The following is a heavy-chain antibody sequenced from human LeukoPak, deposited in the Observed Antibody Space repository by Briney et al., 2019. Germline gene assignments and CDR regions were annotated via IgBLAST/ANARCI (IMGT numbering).Heavy chain of an antibody. V-gene: IGHV4-38-2*02. CDR1: GYSISSGYY. CDR3: ASSLWSGYYAKFDP. Sequence: SETLSLTCTVPGYSISSGYYWGWIRQPPGKWLEWIWSIYHSGSTYYNPSLKRRVTISVDTSKNQFSLKLSSVTAADTAVYYCASSLWSGYYAKFDPWGQGTLVTVSS. J-gene: IGHJ5*02. CDR2: IYHSGST. D-gene: IGHD3-3*01.